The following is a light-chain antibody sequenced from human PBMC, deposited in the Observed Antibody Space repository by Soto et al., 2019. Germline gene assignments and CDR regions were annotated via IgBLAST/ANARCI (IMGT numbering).Light chain of an antibody. CDR1: SSDIGRYNY. V-gene: IGLV2-14*01. CDR2: EVT. Sequence: QSALTQPASVSGSPGQSITISCTGTSSDIGRYNYVSWYQHHPGKAPKLMIFEVTNRPSGISNRFSGSKSGNTASLTISGLQAEDEADYYCCSYTSSSTWVFGVGTKLTVL. CDR3: CSYTSSSTWV. J-gene: IGLJ3*02.